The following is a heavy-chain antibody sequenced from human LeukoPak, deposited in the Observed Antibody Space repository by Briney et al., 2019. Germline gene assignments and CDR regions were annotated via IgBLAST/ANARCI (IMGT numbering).Heavy chain of an antibody. CDR2: IYHSGST. Sequence: SETLSLTCAVSGGSISSGGYSWSWIRQPPGKGLEWIGYIYHSGSTYYNPSLKSRVTISVDRSKNQFSLKLSSVTAADTAVYYCASRITMISTHGHSFDYWGQGTLVTVSS. CDR1: GGSISSGGYS. J-gene: IGHJ4*02. V-gene: IGHV4-30-2*01. D-gene: IGHD3-22*01. CDR3: ASRITMISTHGHSFDY.